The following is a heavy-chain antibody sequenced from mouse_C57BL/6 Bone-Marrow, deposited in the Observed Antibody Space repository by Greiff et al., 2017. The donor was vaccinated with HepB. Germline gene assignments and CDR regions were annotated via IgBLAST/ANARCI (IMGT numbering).Heavy chain of an antibody. J-gene: IGHJ2*01. CDR2: IYPGSGNT. CDR1: GYSFTSYY. V-gene: IGHV1-66*01. CDR3: AREGILYYFDY. Sequence: VQLQQSGPELVKPGASVKISCKASGYSFTSYYIHWVKQRPGQGLEWIGWIYPGSGNTKYNEKFKGKATLTADTSSSTAYMQLSSLTSEDSAVYDCAREGILYYFDYWGQGTTLTVSS.